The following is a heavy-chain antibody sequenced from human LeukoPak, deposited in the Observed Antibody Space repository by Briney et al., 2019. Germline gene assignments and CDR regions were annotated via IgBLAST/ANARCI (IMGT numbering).Heavy chain of an antibody. J-gene: IGHJ4*02. D-gene: IGHD5-18*01. CDR3: ARNEGYSYVTGYDY. CDR1: GYTFTSYG. Sequence: GASVKVSCKASGYTFTSYGISWVRQAPGQGLEWMGWISAYNGNTNYAQKLQGRVTMTTDTSTSTPYMELRSLRSDDTAVYYCARNEGYSYVTGYDYWGQGTLVTVSS. V-gene: IGHV1-18*04. CDR2: ISAYNGNT.